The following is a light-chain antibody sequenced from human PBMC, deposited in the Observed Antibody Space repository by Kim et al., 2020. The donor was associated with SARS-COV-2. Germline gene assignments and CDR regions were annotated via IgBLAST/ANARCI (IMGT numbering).Light chain of an antibody. J-gene: IGLJ2*01. Sequence: PGKSITISCTGTNSDVGDYNYVSWYQQHPGKAPKLMIYDVSNRPSGVSNRFSGSKSGNTASLTISGLQAEDEADYYCSSYTSSSTVFGGGTKLTVL. CDR1: NSDVGDYNY. CDR3: SSYTSSSTV. CDR2: DVS. V-gene: IGLV2-14*03.